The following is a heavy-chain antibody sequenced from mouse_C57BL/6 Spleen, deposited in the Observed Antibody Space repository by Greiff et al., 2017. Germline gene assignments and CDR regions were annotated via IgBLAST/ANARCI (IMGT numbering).Heavy chain of an antibody. D-gene: IGHD2-1*01. CDR2: INYDGSST. V-gene: IGHV5-16*01. Sequence: DVKLVESAGGLVQPGSSMKLSCTASGFTFSAYYMAWVRQVPEKGLEWVANINYDGSSTYYLDSLKSRFIISRDNAKNILYLQMSSLKSEDTATYYCARDDYGNAMDYWGQGTSVTVSS. CDR3: ARDDYGNAMDY. J-gene: IGHJ4*01. CDR1: GFTFSAYY.